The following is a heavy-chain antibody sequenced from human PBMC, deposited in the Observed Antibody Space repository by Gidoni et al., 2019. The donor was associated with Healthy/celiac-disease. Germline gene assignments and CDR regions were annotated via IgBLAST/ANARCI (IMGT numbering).Heavy chain of an antibody. Sequence: QVQLQESGPGLVKPSETLSLTCTVSGGSISSYYWSWSRQPPGKGLEWIGYIYYSGSTNYNPSLKSRVTISVDTSKNQFSLKLSSVTAADTAVYYCARDQAAAGERRFDPWGQGTLVTVSS. CDR2: IYYSGST. CDR1: GGSISSYY. D-gene: IGHD6-13*01. V-gene: IGHV4-59*01. J-gene: IGHJ5*02. CDR3: ARDQAAAGERRFDP.